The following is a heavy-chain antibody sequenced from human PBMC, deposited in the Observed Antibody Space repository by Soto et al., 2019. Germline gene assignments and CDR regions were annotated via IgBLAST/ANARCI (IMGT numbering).Heavy chain of an antibody. CDR1: GYSISSGYY. Sequence: SETLSLTCAVSGYSISSGYYWGWIRQPPGKGLEWIGSIYHSGSTYYNPSLKSRVTISVDTSKNQFSLKLSSVTAADTAVYYCASNYYDSSGYFDYWGQGTLVTVSS. D-gene: IGHD3-22*01. CDR2: IYHSGST. V-gene: IGHV4-38-2*01. CDR3: ASNYYDSSGYFDY. J-gene: IGHJ4*02.